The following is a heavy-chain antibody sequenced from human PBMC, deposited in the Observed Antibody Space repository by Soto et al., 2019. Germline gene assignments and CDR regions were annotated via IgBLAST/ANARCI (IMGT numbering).Heavy chain of an antibody. CDR2: IIPILGIA. Sequence: QVQLVQSGAEVKKPGSSVKVSCKASGGTFSSYTISWVRQAPGQGLEWMGRIIPILGIANYAQKFQGRVTITADKSTSTAYMELSSLRSEDTAVYYCARQGAAMDWFDPWGQGTLVTVSP. J-gene: IGHJ5*02. CDR3: ARQGAAMDWFDP. CDR1: GGTFSSYT. V-gene: IGHV1-69*02. D-gene: IGHD2-2*01.